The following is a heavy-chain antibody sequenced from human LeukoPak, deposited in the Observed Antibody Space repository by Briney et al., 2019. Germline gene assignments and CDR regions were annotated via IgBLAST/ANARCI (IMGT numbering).Heavy chain of an antibody. J-gene: IGHJ4*02. CDR2: INPNSGGT. Sequence: ASVKVSCKASGYTFTGYYMHWVRQAPGQGLEWMGWINPNSGGTNYAQKFQGRVTMTRDTSISTGYMELSRLRSDDTAVYYCARDPEAAMTFDYWGQGTLVTVSS. CDR3: ARDPEAAMTFDY. CDR1: GYTFTGYY. V-gene: IGHV1-2*02. D-gene: IGHD6-25*01.